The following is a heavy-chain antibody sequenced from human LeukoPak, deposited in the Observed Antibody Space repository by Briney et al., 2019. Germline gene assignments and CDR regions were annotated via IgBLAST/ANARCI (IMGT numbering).Heavy chain of an antibody. CDR2: ISGSGGST. CDR1: GITFSNAW. D-gene: IGHD3-10*01. CDR3: AKDRRFGLLWFGELFDP. V-gene: IGHV3-23*01. J-gene: IGHJ5*02. Sequence: GGSLRLSCAASGITFSNAWMSWVRQAPGKGLEWVSAISGSGGSTYYADSVKGRFTISRDNSKNTLYLQMNSLRAEDTAVYYCAKDRRFGLLWFGELFDPWGQGTLVTVSS.